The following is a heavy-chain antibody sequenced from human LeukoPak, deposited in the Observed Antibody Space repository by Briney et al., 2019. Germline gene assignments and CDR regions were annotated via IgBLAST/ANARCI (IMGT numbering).Heavy chain of an antibody. Sequence: ASVKVSCKASGYTFTSYGISWVRQAPGQGLEWMGWISAYNGNTNYAQKLQGRVTMTTDTSTSTAYMELRSLRSDDTAVYYCARVMDYDFWSGGHLDYWGQGTLVTVSS. D-gene: IGHD3-3*01. J-gene: IGHJ4*02. V-gene: IGHV1-18*01. CDR1: GYTFTSYG. CDR3: ARVMDYDFWSGGHLDY. CDR2: ISAYNGNT.